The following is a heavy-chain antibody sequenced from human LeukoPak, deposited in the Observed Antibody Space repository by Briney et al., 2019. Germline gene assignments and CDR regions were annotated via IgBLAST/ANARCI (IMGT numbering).Heavy chain of an antibody. CDR2: IYHSGST. V-gene: IGHV4-59*11. J-gene: IGHJ4*02. D-gene: IGHD3-22*01. Sequence: SETLSLTCSVSGGFHTHHYWTWMRQPPGKGRELIGYIYHSGSTKYNPSLNSRVSISVDTSKNHFSLKLSSVTAADPAVYYCARGQWLPVFDFWGQGILVTVSS. CDR3: ARGQWLPVFDF. CDR1: GGFHTHHY.